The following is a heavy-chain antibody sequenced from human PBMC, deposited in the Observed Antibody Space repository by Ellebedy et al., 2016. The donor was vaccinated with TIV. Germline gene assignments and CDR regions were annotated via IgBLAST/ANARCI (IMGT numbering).Heavy chain of an antibody. D-gene: IGHD6-19*01. J-gene: IGHJ6*02. CDR3: ARDLGLALRAMDV. Sequence: MPSETLSLTCSLSNGSISNYYWSRIRQPPGKGLEWIGYIYNTGSTKYNPSLESRVTISVDASKNQVSLKLQSVIAADTAVYYCARDLGLALRAMDVWGQGTSVAVSS. CDR1: NGSISNYY. CDR2: IYNTGST. V-gene: IGHV4-59*01.